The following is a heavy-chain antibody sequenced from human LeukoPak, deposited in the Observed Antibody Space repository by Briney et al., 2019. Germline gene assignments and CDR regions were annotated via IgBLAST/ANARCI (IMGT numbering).Heavy chain of an antibody. J-gene: IGHJ1*01. CDR1: GFTFSSYG. D-gene: IGHD4-17*01. CDR3: AKEIYGDSTGGRFQQ. V-gene: IGHV3-30*18. Sequence: GGSLRLSCAASGFTFSSYGMHWVRQAPGKGLEWVAVISYGGSNKYYAGSVKGRFTISRVNSKNTLYLQMNSLRAEDTAVYYCAKEIYGDSTGGRFQQWGQGTLVTVSS. CDR2: ISYGGSNK.